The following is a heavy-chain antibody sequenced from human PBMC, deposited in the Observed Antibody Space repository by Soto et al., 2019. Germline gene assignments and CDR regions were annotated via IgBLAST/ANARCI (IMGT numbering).Heavy chain of an antibody. J-gene: IGHJ4*02. Sequence: QGELVQSGAEVKKPGASVKVSCKASGYTFPSSTISWLRQAPGQGLEGLGWINAYSGDRKFAQRFQGRVTMTTDTSTSTAYLELTSLTSADTDIYYCASANYGDIDYWGQGTLLTVSS. CDR2: INAYSGDR. D-gene: IGHD4-17*01. CDR1: GYTFPSST. CDR3: ASANYGDIDY. V-gene: IGHV1-18*01.